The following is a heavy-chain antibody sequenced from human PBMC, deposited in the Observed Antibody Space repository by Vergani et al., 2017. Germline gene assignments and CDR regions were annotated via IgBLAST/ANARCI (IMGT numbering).Heavy chain of an antibody. CDR2: INHSGST. V-gene: IGHV4-34*01. D-gene: IGHD6-19*01. CDR1: GGSFSGYY. Sequence: QVQLQQWGAGLLKPSETLSLTCAVYGGSFSGYYWSWIRQPPGKGLEWIGEINHSGSTNYNPSRKSRVTISVDTSKNQFSLKLSSVTAADTAVYYCARGGDSRGSPWGQGTLVTVSS. CDR3: ARGGDSRGSP. J-gene: IGHJ5*02.